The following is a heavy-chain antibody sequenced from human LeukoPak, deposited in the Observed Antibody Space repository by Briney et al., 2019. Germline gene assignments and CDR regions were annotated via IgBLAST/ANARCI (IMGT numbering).Heavy chain of an antibody. J-gene: IGHJ6*03. Sequence: SETLSLTCAVYGGSFSGYYWSWIRQPPGMGLEWIGEIHHSGSANYNPSLESRVTMSVSTSKNQFSLTLSSVTAADTAVYYCARHYAYSSSWYYYYYYMDVWGKGTTVTVSS. CDR3: ARHYAYSSSWYYYYYYMDV. CDR2: IHHSGSA. D-gene: IGHD6-13*01. V-gene: IGHV4-34*01. CDR1: GGSFSGYY.